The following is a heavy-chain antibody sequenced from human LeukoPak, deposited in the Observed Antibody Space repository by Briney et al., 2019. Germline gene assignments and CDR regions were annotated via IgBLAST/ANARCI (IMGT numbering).Heavy chain of an antibody. V-gene: IGHV3-48*04. D-gene: IGHD5-18*01. CDR3: ARDQGYSYGRGDL. Sequence: RGSLRLSCTASGFTLRTYTMNWVRQAPGKGLEWVSYISASGRTIYYAEFVKGRFTISRDNASNSLFLQMNSLSADDTAVYYCARDQGYSYGRGDLWGQGTLVTVSS. J-gene: IGHJ5*02. CDR2: ISASGRTI. CDR1: GFTLRTYT.